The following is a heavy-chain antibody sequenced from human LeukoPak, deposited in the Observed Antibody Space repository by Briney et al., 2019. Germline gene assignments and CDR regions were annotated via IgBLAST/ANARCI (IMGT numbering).Heavy chain of an antibody. CDR2: IYYTGTT. Sequence: SETLSLTCGVSGGSISSSYYWGWIRQPPGKGLELIGTIYYTGTTYYNPSLKSRVTMSADTSKNQFSLNLTSVTAADTAVYYCARALIRGVIRVDNWFDPWGQGTLVTVSS. D-gene: IGHD3-10*01. J-gene: IGHJ5*02. V-gene: IGHV4-39*01. CDR3: ARALIRGVIRVDNWFDP. CDR1: GGSISSSYY.